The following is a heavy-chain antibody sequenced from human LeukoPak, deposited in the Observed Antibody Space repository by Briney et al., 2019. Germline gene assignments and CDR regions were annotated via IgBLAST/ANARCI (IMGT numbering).Heavy chain of an antibody. CDR1: GYTFTSYY. J-gene: IGHJ4*02. CDR2: INPSGGST. D-gene: IGHD1-26*01. CDR3: ARDYGLGATIPAPTDY. V-gene: IGHV1-46*01. Sequence: GASVKVSCKASGYTFTSYYMHWVRQAPGQGLEWMGTINPSGGSTSYAQKFQGRVTMTRDMSTSTVYMELSSLRSEDTAVYYCARDYGLGATIPAPTDYWGQGTLVTVSS.